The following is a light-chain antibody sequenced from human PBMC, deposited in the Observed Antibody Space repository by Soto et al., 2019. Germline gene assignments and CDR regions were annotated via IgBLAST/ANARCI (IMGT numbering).Light chain of an antibody. V-gene: IGKV1-39*01. J-gene: IGKJ5*01. CDR3: QQTYSTTPT. Sequence: DIQRTQSASSLSASVGDRVTITCRASQSITRYLNWYQQEPGKAPKLLIYAASSLQSGVPSRFSGSVSGTDVTITISSLRTEDGATYYCQQTYSTTPTFGQGTRLEIK. CDR2: AAS. CDR1: QSITRY.